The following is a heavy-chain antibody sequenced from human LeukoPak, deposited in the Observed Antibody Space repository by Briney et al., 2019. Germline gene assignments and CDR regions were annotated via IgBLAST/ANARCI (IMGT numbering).Heavy chain of an antibody. CDR1: GGTFSSYA. V-gene: IGHV1-69*13. D-gene: IGHD1-26*01. CDR3: ARDRELGILDY. J-gene: IGHJ4*02. CDR2: IIPIFGTA. Sequence: GASVKVSCKASGGTFSSYAISWVRQAPGQGLEWMGGIIPIFGTANYAQKFQGRVTITADESTSTAYMEPSSLRSEDAAVYYCARDRELGILDYWGQGTLVTVSS.